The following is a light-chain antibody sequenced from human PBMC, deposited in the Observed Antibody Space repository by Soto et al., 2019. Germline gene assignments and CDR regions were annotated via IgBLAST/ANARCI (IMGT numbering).Light chain of an antibody. CDR3: TSYTSSITVV. CDR2: EVS. CDR1: SSDVGGYNY. J-gene: IGLJ2*01. V-gene: IGLV2-14*01. Sequence: QSALTQPASVSGSPGQSITISCTGTSSDVGGYNYVSWYQQHPGMAPKLMIYEVSDRPPGVSNRLSGSKSGNTASLTISGLQAEDEADYYCTSYTSSITVVFGGGTKVTVL.